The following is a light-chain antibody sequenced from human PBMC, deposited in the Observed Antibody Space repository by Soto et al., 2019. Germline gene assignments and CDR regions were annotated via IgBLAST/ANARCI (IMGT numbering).Light chain of an antibody. J-gene: IGLJ3*02. CDR1: SSDVGGYNY. V-gene: IGLV2-8*01. Sequence: QSALTQPPSASGSPGQSVAISCTGTSSDVGGYNYVSWYQQHPGKAPKLIIYEVTKRPSGVPDRFSGSKSGNTASLTVSGLQAEDEANYYCRSYARINTLVFGGGTKLTVL. CDR3: RSYARINTLV. CDR2: EVT.